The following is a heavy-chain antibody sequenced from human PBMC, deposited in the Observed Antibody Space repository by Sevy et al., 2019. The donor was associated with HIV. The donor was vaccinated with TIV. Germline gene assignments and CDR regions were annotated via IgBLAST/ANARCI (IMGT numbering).Heavy chain of an antibody. CDR1: GFTFSKYS. J-gene: IGHJ4*02. V-gene: IGHV3-23*01. D-gene: IGHD2-8*01. CDR2: LSFDCVEI. CDR3: AREGCTKPHDF. Sequence: GGSLRLSCAASGFTFSKYSMSWVRQPPGKGLEWVSTLSFDCVEINHADSVKGRFTISRDNSKNSLYLQMNNLRAEDTAVYYCAREGCTKPHDFWGQGTLVTVSS.